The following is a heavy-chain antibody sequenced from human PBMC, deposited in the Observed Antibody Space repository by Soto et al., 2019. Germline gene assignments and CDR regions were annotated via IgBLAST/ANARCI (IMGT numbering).Heavy chain of an antibody. D-gene: IGHD6-19*01. V-gene: IGHV1-18*04. CDR3: ASSSGLAVAGSVLDWFDP. Sequence: ASVKVSCEASGDTFTGYYMHWVRQAPGQGLEWMGWTSAYNGNTNYAQKLQGRVTMTTDTSTSTAYMELRSLRSDDTAVYYCASSSGLAVAGSVLDWFDPWGQGTLVTVSS. CDR1: GDTFTGYY. J-gene: IGHJ5*02. CDR2: TSAYNGNT.